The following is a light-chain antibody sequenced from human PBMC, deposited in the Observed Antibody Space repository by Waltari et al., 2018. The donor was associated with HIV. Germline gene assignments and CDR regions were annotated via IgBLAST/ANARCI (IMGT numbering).Light chain of an antibody. V-gene: IGLV2-14*03. CDR1: SRDLGSFDY. J-gene: IGLJ2*01. CDR2: DVT. Sequence: SALTQPASVSGSPGQSITISCLAASRDLGSFDYVSWYQQHPDKAPKLILYDVTYRPSGVSGRFSGSRSGSMASLTISGLQPEDEADYFCCSYSDSGTILFGGGTRVTVL. CDR3: CSYSDSGTIL.